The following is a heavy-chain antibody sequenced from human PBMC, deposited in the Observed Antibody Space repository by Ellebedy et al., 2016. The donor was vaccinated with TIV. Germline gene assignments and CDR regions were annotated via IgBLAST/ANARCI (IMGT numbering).Heavy chain of an antibody. CDR2: IKQDGSEK. V-gene: IGHV3-7*01. D-gene: IGHD4-17*01. Sequence: GESLKISCGASGFTFSSYWMTWVRQAPGKGLEWVANIKQDGSEKYYVDSVKGRFTISRDNAKNSLYLHLISLRAEDTAMYYCATGGSYGDYLSPTHAFVIWGQGTMVTVSS. CDR1: GFTFSSYW. CDR3: ATGGSYGDYLSPTHAFVI. J-gene: IGHJ3*02.